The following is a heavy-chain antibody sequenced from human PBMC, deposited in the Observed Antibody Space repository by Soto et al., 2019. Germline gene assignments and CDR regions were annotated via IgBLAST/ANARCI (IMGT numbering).Heavy chain of an antibody. D-gene: IGHD6-19*01. J-gene: IGHJ4*02. CDR1: GGSISSYY. Sequence: SETLSLTCTVSGGSISSYYWSWIRQPPGKGLEWIGYIYYSGSTNYNPSLKSRVTISVDTSKNQFSLKLSSVTAADTAVYYCARSSGIAVAGLDYWGQGTLVTVSS. CDR3: ARSSGIAVAGLDY. V-gene: IGHV4-59*01. CDR2: IYYSGST.